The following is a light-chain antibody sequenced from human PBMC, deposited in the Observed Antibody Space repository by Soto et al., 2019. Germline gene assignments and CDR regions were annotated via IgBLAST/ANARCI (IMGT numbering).Light chain of an antibody. Sequence: EIVLTQSPATLSLSPGERATLSCRASQSVSSYLAWYQQKPGQAPRLLLYDASNRATGIPARFSGSGAWTAFTLTISSLEPEDFAVYYCQQRSNWPPYTFGQGTKLEIK. CDR2: DAS. CDR1: QSVSSY. J-gene: IGKJ2*01. CDR3: QQRSNWPPYT. V-gene: IGKV3-11*01.